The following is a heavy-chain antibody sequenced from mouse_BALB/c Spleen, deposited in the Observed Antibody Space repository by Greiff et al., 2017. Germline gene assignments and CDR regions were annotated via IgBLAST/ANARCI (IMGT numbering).Heavy chain of an antibody. V-gene: IGHV1-14*01. J-gene: IGHJ4*01. CDR2: INPYNGGT. D-gene: IGHD2-1*01. CDR3: ARGGDYGKGGYAMDY. Sequence: EVQLQESGPELVKPGASVKMSCKASGYTFTSYVMHWVKQKPGQGLEWIGYINPYNGGTSYNQKFKGKATLTVDKSSSTAYMELLSLTSEDSAVYYCARGGDYGKGGYAMDYWGQGTSVTVAS. CDR1: GYTFTSYV.